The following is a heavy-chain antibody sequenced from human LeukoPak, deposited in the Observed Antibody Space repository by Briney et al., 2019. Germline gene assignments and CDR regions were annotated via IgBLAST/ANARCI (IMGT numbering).Heavy chain of an antibody. CDR1: GFTFSSYS. Sequence: GGSLRLSCAASGFTFSSYSMNWVRQAPGKGLEWVSSISSSSSYIYYADSVKGRFTISRDNAKNSLYLQMNSLRAGDTAVYYCARDAPGELLHKTFDYWGQGTLVTVSS. D-gene: IGHD1-26*01. J-gene: IGHJ4*02. CDR2: ISSSSSYI. V-gene: IGHV3-21*01. CDR3: ARDAPGELLHKTFDY.